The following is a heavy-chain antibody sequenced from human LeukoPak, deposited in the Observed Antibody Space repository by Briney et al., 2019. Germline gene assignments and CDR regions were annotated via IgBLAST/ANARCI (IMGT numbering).Heavy chain of an antibody. Sequence: PGGSLRLSCAASGFTVSVNYMSWVRQAPGKGLEWVSVIYSGGSTYYADSEKGRFTISRDNSKNTVYLQMSSLRADDTAVYYCARDGSYARSFDYWGQGTLVTVSS. CDR2: IYSGGST. CDR3: ARDGSYARSFDY. J-gene: IGHJ4*02. CDR1: GFTVSVNY. V-gene: IGHV3-53*01. D-gene: IGHD2-2*01.